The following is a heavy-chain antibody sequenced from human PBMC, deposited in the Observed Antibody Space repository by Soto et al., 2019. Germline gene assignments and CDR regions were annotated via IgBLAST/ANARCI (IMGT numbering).Heavy chain of an antibody. CDR2: ISPASTYI. D-gene: IGHD2-15*01. CDR3: AADTGDIEVVPATT. Sequence: GGSLRLSCAASGLNFEKCSMNWVRQPPGKGPEWLASISPASTYIRYADSVKGRFTISRDNARNSLSLQMMSLRADDTAMYYCAADTGDIEVVPATTWGQGTLVTVS. J-gene: IGHJ4*02. V-gene: IGHV3-21*04. CDR1: GLNFEKCS.